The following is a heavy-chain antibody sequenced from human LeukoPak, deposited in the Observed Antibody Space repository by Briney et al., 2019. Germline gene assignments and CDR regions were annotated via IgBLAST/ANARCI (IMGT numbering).Heavy chain of an antibody. CDR1: GGSISSYY. CDR3: ARAIYGNYFDY. J-gene: IGHJ4*02. CDR2: IYYSGST. V-gene: IGHV4-59*01. Sequence: SETLSLTCTVSGGSISSYYWSWIRQPPGKGLEWIGYIYYSGSTNYNPSLKSRVTISVDTSKNQFSLKLSSVTAADTAVYYCARAIYGNYFDYWGQGTLVTVSS. D-gene: IGHD2/OR15-2a*01.